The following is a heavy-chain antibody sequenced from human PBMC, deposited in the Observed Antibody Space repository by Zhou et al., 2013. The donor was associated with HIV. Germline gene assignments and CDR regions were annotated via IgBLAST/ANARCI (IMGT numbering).Heavy chain of an antibody. V-gene: IGHV1-2*02. J-gene: IGHJ6*03. D-gene: IGHD6-6*01. CDR3: ARDPYSSSFYYYYFMDV. Sequence: QVQLVQSGTELKRPGASLKVSCKASGYTFTAYYMHWLRQAPGQGLEWMGWINPHSGGTNFAQKFQGRVTMTRDTSITTAYMELSRLRSDDTAVYYCARDPYSSSFYYYYFMDVWGKGTTVTVSS. CDR1: GYTFTAYY. CDR2: INPHSGGT.